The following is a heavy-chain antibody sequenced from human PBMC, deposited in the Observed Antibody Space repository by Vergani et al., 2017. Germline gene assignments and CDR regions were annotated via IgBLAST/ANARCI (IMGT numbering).Heavy chain of an antibody. CDR2: IYPGDSDT. Sequence: EVQLVQSGAEVKKPGESLKISCKDSGYSFTSYWIGWVRQMPGKGLEWMGIIYPGDSDTRYSPSFQGQVTISADKSISTAYLQWSSLKASDTAMYYCARHRGWGLVVVAATPWYYYYGMDVWGQGTTVTVSS. D-gene: IGHD2-15*01. J-gene: IGHJ6*02. V-gene: IGHV5-51*01. CDR3: ARHRGWGLVVVAATPWYYYYGMDV. CDR1: GYSFTSYW.